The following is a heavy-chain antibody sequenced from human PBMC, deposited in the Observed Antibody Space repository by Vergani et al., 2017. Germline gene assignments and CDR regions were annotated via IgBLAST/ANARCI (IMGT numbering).Heavy chain of an antibody. CDR1: GGSISSSSYY. CDR2: IYHSGST. V-gene: IGHV4-39*07. J-gene: IGHJ4*02. Sequence: QLQLQESGPGLVKPSETLSLTCTVSGGSISSSSYYWGWIRQPPGKGLEWIGYIYHSGSTYYNPSLKSRVTISVDRSKNQFSLKLSSVTAADTAVYYCASAPYYYDSSGPLFDYWGQGTLVTVSS. CDR3: ASAPYYYDSSGPLFDY. D-gene: IGHD3-22*01.